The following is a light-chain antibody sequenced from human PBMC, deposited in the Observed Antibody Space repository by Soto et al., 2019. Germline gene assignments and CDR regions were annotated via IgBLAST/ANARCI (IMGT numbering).Light chain of an antibody. CDR2: DVI. CDR3: SSYTSTTTPV. CDR1: SSDVGGYNY. Sequence: QYALTQPASVSGSPGQSITISCTGTSSDVGGYNYVSWYQQHPGKAPKLMIYDVITRPSGVSNRFSGSKSGNTASLTISGLQAEDEADYYCSSYTSTTTPVFGGGTKLTVL. V-gene: IGLV2-14*03. J-gene: IGLJ3*02.